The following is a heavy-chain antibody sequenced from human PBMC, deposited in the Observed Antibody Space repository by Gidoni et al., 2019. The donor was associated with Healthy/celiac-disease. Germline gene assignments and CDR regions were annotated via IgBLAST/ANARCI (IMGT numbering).Heavy chain of an antibody. V-gene: IGHV1-69*01. J-gene: IGHJ5*02. Sequence: QVQLVQSGAEVKKPGSSVKVSCKASGGTFSSYAISWVRQAPGQWLEWMGGIIPIFGTANYAQKFQGRVTITADESTSTAYMELSSLRSEDTAVYYCARAQGAGYCSSTSCSSWFDPWGQGTLVTVSS. CDR3: ARAQGAGYCSSTSCSSWFDP. D-gene: IGHD2-2*01. CDR1: GGTFSSYA. CDR2: IIPIFGTA.